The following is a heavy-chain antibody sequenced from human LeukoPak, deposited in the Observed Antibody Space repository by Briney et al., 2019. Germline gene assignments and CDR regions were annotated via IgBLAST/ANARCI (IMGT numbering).Heavy chain of an antibody. CDR1: GFTFSSYA. J-gene: IGHJ4*02. CDR3: AKDQDYCSSTSCYWDY. D-gene: IGHD2-2*01. V-gene: IGHV3-23*01. CDR2: ISGSGGST. Sequence: GGSLRLSCAASGFTFSSYAMSWVRQAPGKGLEWVSAISGSGGSTYYADSVKGRFTISRDNSKNTLYLQMNSLRAEDTAVYYCAKDQDYCSSTSCYWDYWGQGTLVTVAS.